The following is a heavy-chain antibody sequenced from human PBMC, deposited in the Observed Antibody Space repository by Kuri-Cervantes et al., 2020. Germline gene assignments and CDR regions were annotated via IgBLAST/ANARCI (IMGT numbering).Heavy chain of an antibody. CDR3: ARDWGASGSTNAFDI. CDR1: GFTFSSYA. CDR2: ISGSGGST. J-gene: IGHJ3*02. D-gene: IGHD3-10*01. V-gene: IGHV3-23*01. Sequence: GESLKISCAASGFTFSSYAMSWVRQAPGKGLEWVSAISGSGGSTYYADSVKGRFTISRDNSKNTLYLQMNSLRAEDTAIYYCARDWGASGSTNAFDIWGQGTTVTVSS.